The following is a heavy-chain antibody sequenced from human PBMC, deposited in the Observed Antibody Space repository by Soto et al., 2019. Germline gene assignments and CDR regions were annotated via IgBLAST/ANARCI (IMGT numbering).Heavy chain of an antibody. D-gene: IGHD1-26*01. J-gene: IGHJ4*02. CDR2: IIPIFGTA. CDR1: GGTFSSYS. Sequence: QVQLVQSGAEVKKPGSSVKVSCKASGGTFSSYSINWVRQAPGQGLEWMGEIIPIFGTANYARKFQGRVTNTADESTSTAYMALSSLRSEDTAVYYCARDGGRHSGGIDYWGQGTLVTVSS. CDR3: ARDGGRHSGGIDY. V-gene: IGHV1-69*01.